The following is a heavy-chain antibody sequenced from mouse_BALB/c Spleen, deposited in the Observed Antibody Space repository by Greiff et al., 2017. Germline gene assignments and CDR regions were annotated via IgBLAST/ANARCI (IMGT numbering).Heavy chain of an antibody. CDR1: EYEFPSHD. J-gene: IGHJ4*01. CDR2: INSDGGST. V-gene: IGHV5-2*01. CDR3: YSMDY. Sequence: VQLQQSGGGLVQPGESLKLSCESTEYEFPSHDMSWVRKSPGKWLELVAAINSDGGSTYYPVTMEKRFSLSRDNPKKTLYLKMSSLRSEDTALYYSYSMDYWGQGTSVTVSA.